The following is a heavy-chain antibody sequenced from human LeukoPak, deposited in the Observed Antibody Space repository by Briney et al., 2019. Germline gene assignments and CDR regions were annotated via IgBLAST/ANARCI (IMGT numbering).Heavy chain of an antibody. Sequence: GGSLRLSCAASGFTFSSYSMNWVRQAPGKGLEWVSIIYDSGTIHYADSVKGRFTISRDNLKNTLYLQMNSLRAEDTAVYYCARGRYSSRSGGYYFDIWGQGTLVTVSS. V-gene: IGHV3-53*01. CDR3: ARGRYSSRSGGYYFDI. D-gene: IGHD2-2*01. CDR1: GFTFSSYS. J-gene: IGHJ4*02. CDR2: IYDSGTI.